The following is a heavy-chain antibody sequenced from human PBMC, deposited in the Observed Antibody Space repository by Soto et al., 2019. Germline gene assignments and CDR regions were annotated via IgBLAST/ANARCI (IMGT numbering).Heavy chain of an antibody. J-gene: IGHJ4*02. D-gene: IGHD3-10*01. CDR1: GYTFSNYL. CDR2: INAGNGQT. V-gene: IGHV1-3*01. Sequence: QVQLVQSGAEVKKPGASVKVSCKASGYTFSNYLLHWVRQAPGQGLEWMGWINAGNGQTKFSQKFQGRVTFTRDTSATTAYIEPSSLRSEDTAVYYCASPSYGSGSYYWGQGTLVTVSS. CDR3: ASPSYGSGSYY.